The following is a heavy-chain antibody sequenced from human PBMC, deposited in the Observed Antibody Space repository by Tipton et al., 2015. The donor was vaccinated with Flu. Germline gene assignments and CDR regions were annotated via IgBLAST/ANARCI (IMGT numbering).Heavy chain of an antibody. J-gene: IGHJ6*03. Sequence: TLSLTCTISGDSITNSFWFWIRQPPGKGLEWVALIYYSGSTNYNPSLKSRVSTSVDTSNNQFSLKLTSVTAADTAVYFCARGSGNYYHYMDVWGTGTTVTVSS. V-gene: IGHV4-59*01. D-gene: IGHD3-10*01. CDR1: GDSITNSF. CDR2: IYYSGST. CDR3: ARGSGNYYHYMDV.